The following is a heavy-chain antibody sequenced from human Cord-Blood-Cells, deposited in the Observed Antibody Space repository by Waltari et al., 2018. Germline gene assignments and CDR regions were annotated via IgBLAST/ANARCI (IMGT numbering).Heavy chain of an antibody. CDR3: ARDRGSSGYYNWFDP. V-gene: IGHV4-61*01. J-gene: IGHJ5*02. Sequence: QVQLQESGPGLVKPSETLSLTCTVSGGSVSSGSYYWSWIRQPPGKGLEWIGYIYYSGSTNYHPSLKSRVTISVDTSKNQFSLKLSSVTAADTAVYYCARDRGSSGYYNWFDPWGQGALVTVSS. D-gene: IGHD3-22*01. CDR1: GGSVSSGSYY. CDR2: IYYSGST.